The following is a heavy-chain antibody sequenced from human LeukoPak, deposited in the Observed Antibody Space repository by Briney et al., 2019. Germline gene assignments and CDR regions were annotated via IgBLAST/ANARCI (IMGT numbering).Heavy chain of an antibody. J-gene: IGHJ4*02. Sequence: GGSLRLSCAASGFTVSSNYMSWVRQAPGKGLEWVSVINSGGNTYYADSVKGRFTISRDNSKNTLYLQMNSLRAEDTAVYYCARDLTVVVPASDDYWGQETLVTVSS. CDR1: GFTVSSNY. CDR2: INSGGNT. CDR3: ARDLTVVVPASDDY. V-gene: IGHV3-66*01. D-gene: IGHD2-15*01.